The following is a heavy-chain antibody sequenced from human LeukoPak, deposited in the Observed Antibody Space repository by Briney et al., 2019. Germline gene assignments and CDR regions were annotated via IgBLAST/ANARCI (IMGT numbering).Heavy chain of an antibody. CDR2: ISVKNGDT. J-gene: IGHJ4*02. D-gene: IGHD4-23*01. V-gene: IGHV1-18*01. CDR1: GYEASAYTFPKYG. Sequence: GASVEVSCKASGYEASAYTFPKYGINWVRQAPGQGLEWMGWISVKNGDTKYAQKIQDRVTMTTDTPTRTVYMELRSLRSDDTAVYYCARLKFGVNSSDRWGQGTLVTVSS. CDR3: ARLKFGVNSSDR.